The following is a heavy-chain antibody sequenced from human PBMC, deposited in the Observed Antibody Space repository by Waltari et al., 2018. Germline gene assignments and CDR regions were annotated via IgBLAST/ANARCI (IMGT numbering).Heavy chain of an antibody. CDR2: IHGSGKT. D-gene: IGHD2-15*01. CDR3: ARDRGRGLYLDS. J-gene: IGHJ4*02. CDR1: GDSVSSAYW. V-gene: IGHV4-4*02. Sequence: QVQLQESGPGLVKPSGTLSLTCAVSGDSVSSAYWWNWVRQPPGKGLEWIGQIHGSGKTHYNPSLESRVTVSMDTSNNQFTLKVTSATAADTAVYYCARDRGRGLYLDSWGQGTQVTVSP.